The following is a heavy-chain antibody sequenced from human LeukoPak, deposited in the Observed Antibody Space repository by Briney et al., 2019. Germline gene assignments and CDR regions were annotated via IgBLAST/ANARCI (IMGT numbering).Heavy chain of an antibody. CDR3: AKDTGYGYSSGWLDY. Sequence: PGGSLRLSCAVSGFTFDDYAMHWVRQAPGKGLEWVSGISWNSGSTGYADSVKGRFTISRDNAKNSLHLQMNSLRAEDTALYYCAKDTGYGYSSGWLDYWGQGTLVTVSS. CDR1: GFTFDDYA. V-gene: IGHV3-9*01. CDR2: ISWNSGST. J-gene: IGHJ4*02. D-gene: IGHD6-19*01.